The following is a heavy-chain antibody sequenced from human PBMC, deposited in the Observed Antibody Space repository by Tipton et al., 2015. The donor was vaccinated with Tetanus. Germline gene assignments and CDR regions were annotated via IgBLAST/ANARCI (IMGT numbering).Heavy chain of an antibody. Sequence: SLRLSCAASGFTFSSYSMNWVRQAPGKGLEWVAVISCDGSNKYYADSVKGRFTISRDNSKNTLYLQMNSLRAEDTAVYYCARDPWRVPAYDFWSGYANYYYYGMDVWGQGTTVTVSS. D-gene: IGHD3-3*01. CDR3: ARDPWRVPAYDFWSGYANYYYYGMDV. CDR2: ISCDGSNK. V-gene: IGHV3-30*03. J-gene: IGHJ6*02. CDR1: GFTFSSYS.